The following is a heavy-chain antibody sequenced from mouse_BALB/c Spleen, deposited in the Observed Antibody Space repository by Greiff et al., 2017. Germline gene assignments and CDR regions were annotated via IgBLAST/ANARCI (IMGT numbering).Heavy chain of an antibody. J-gene: IGHJ2*01. CDR3: TNYYGSSPFAY. Sequence: LQQPGSELVRPGASVKLSCKASGYTFTSYWMHWVKQRPGQGLEWIGNIYPGSGSTNYDEKFKSKATLTVDTSSSTAYMQLSSLTSEDSAVYYCTNYYGSSPFAYWGQGTTLTVSS. V-gene: IGHV1S22*01. CDR2: IYPGSGST. D-gene: IGHD1-1*01. CDR1: GYTFTSYW.